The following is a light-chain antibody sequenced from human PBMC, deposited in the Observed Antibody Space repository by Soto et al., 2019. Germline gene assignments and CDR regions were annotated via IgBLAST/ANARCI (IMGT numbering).Light chain of an antibody. V-gene: IGLV1-40*01. CDR3: QSYDSSLSAVV. CDR2: GNS. J-gene: IGLJ3*02. CDR1: SSNIGPDYD. Sequence: QSVLTQPPSVSGAPGQRVTISCTGSSSNIGPDYDVHWYQQLPGTAPKLLIYGNSNRPSGVPDRFSGSKSGTSASLAITGLPAEDEADYYCQSYDSSLSAVVVGGGTKVTVL.